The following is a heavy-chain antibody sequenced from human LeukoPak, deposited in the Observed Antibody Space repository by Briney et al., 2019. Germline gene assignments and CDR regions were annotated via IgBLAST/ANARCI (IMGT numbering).Heavy chain of an antibody. CDR3: ARVRRSYCSSTSCLVHWFDP. J-gene: IGHJ5*02. CDR1: GYTFTGYY. V-gene: IGHV1-2*02. CDR2: INPNSGGT. Sequence: ASVKVSCKASGYTFTGYYMHWVRQAPGQGLEWMGWINPNSGGTNYAQKFQGRVTMTRDTSISTAYMELSRLRSDDTAVYYCARVRRSYCSSTSCLVHWFDPWGQGTLVTVSS. D-gene: IGHD2-2*01.